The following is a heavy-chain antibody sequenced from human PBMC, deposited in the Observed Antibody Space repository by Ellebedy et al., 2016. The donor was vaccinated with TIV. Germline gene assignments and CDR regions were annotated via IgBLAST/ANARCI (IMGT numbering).Heavy chain of an antibody. V-gene: IGHV1-2*02. CDR3: ATLPYISLSSAY. CDR1: GYTFTTYY. D-gene: IGHD6-6*01. CDR2: IYPNSGGT. J-gene: IGHJ4*02. Sequence: ASVKVSCKASGYTFTTYYIHWVRQAPGQGLEWMGWIYPNSGGTTYAQKFQGRVTMTSDTSTSTGYMQLSSLRSDDTAVYHCATLPYISLSSAYWGQGTLVTVSS.